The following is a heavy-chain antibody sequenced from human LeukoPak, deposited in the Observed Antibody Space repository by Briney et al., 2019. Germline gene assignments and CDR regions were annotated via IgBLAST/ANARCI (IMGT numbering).Heavy chain of an antibody. CDR2: ITSSSGTK. V-gene: IGHV3-48*04. CDR1: GFTVSSNY. D-gene: IGHD4-23*01. J-gene: IGHJ4*02. CDR3: ASSTTVVTPFDY. Sequence: GGSLRLSCAASGFTVSSNYMSWVRQAPGKGLEWVSYITSSSGTKHYADSVKGRFAISRDNADNSLFLQMNSLGAEDTAVYYCASSTTVVTPFDYWGRGTLVTVSA.